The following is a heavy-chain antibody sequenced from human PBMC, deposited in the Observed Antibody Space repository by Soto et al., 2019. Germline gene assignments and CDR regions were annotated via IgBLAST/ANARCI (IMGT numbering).Heavy chain of an antibody. CDR1: GFTFSSYA. J-gene: IGHJ4*02. CDR2: ISGSGGST. V-gene: IGHV3-23*01. D-gene: IGHD6-6*01. Sequence: LRLSCAASGFTFSSYAMSWVRQAPGKGLEWVSAISGSGGSTYYADSVKGRFTISRDNSKNTLYLQMNSLRAEDTAVYYCAKGTAARTSFFDYWGQGTLVTVSS. CDR3: AKGTAARTSFFDY.